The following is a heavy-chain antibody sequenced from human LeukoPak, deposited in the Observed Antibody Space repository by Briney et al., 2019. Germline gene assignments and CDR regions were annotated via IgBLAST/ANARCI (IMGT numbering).Heavy chain of an antibody. CDR1: GYTFTGYY. V-gene: IGHV1-2*02. Sequence: ASVKVSCKASGYTFTGYYMHWVRQAPGQGLEWMGWINPNSGGTNYAQKFQGRVTMTRDTSISTAYMELSRLRSDDTAVYYCARDLHWGWFGELLSYGGYMDVWGKGTTVTVSS. J-gene: IGHJ6*03. CDR2: INPNSGGT. D-gene: IGHD3-10*01. CDR3: ARDLHWGWFGELLSYGGYMDV.